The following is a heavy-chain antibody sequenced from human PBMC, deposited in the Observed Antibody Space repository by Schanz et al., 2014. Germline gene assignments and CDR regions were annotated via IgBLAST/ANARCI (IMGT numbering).Heavy chain of an antibody. D-gene: IGHD6-13*01. CDR3: ARGRARQLVHWFDP. CDR2: ISANGGST. V-gene: IGHV3-23*04. Sequence: EEQLVESGGGLVQPGGSLRLSCAASGFTFSNYAMTWVRQAPGKGLEWVSGISANGGSTHYADSVKGRFTISRDNSKNTLYLQMNSLGVEDTAVYYCARGRARQLVHWFDPWGQGTLVTVSS. CDR1: GFTFSNYA. J-gene: IGHJ5*02.